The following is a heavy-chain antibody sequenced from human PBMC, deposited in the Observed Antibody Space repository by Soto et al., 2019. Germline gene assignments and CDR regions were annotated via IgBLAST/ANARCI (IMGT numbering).Heavy chain of an antibody. CDR1: GFTFSSYW. CDR2: INNDGSSR. CDR3: SRDATTGYSAAGDY. D-gene: IGHD1-26*01. J-gene: IGHJ4*02. V-gene: IGHV3-74*01. Sequence: PGGSLRLSCAASGFTFSSYWMHWVRQSPGKGLMWVSRINNDGSSRSYADSVKGRFTISRDNAKNTLYLQVNSLRAEDTAVCYCSRDATTGYSAAGDYWGQGTLVTVSS.